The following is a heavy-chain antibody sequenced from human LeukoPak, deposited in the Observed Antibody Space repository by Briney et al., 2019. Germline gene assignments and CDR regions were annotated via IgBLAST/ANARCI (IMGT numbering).Heavy chain of an antibody. CDR1: GFTFDDYA. V-gene: IGHV3-9*01. J-gene: IGHJ3*02. Sequence: GGSLRLSCAASGFTFDDYAMHWVRQAPGKGLEWVSGISWNSGSIGYADSVKGRFTISRDNAKNSLYLQMNSLRAEDTALYYCAKDLSSSWADAFDIWGQGTMVTVSS. CDR2: ISWNSGSI. D-gene: IGHD6-13*01. CDR3: AKDLSSSWADAFDI.